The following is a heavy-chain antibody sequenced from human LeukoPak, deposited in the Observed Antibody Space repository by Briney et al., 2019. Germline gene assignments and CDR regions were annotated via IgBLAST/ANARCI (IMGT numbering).Heavy chain of an antibody. CDR3: ASDYSDYSYYYYGLDV. CDR1: GFTFSSYE. Sequence: GGSLRLSCAVSGFTFSSYEMNWVRHAPGKGLEWVSYISSSGSTIYYADSVKGRFTISRDNAKNSLYLQMNSLRAEDTAVYYCASDYSDYSYYYYGLDVWGQGTTVIVSS. CDR2: ISSSGSTI. D-gene: IGHD4-11*01. J-gene: IGHJ6*02. V-gene: IGHV3-48*03.